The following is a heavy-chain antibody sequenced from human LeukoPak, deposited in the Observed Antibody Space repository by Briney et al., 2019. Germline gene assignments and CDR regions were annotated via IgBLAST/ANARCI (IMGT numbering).Heavy chain of an antibody. J-gene: IGHJ4*02. CDR1: GFSLSTSGMC. V-gene: IGHV2-70*11. Sequence: SGPALVKPTQTLTLTCTFSGFSLSTSGMCVSWIRQPPGKALEWLARIDWDDDKYYSTSLKARLTISKDTSKNQVVLTMTNMDPVDTATYYCARIGYCSGGSWVFDYWGQGTLVTVSS. D-gene: IGHD2-15*01. CDR2: IDWDDDK. CDR3: ARIGYCSGGSWVFDY.